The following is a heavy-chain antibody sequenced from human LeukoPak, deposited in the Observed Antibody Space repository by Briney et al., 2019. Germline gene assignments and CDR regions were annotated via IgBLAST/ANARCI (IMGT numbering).Heavy chain of an antibody. V-gene: IGHV4-61*05. D-gene: IGHD5-18*01. Sequence: KTSETLSLTCTVSGGSISSSTSYWGWIRQPPGKGLEWIGYMQSTGNSNYNPSLKNRVNIFVDMSKNQFVLNLRSVTAADTAVYYCARDKRHSYGRYFDPWGQGMLVTVSS. J-gene: IGHJ4*02. CDR3: ARDKRHSYGRYFDP. CDR2: MQSTGNS. CDR1: GGSISSSTSY.